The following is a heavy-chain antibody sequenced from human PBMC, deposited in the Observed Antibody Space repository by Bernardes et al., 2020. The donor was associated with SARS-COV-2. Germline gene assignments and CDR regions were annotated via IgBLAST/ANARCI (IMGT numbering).Heavy chain of an antibody. J-gene: IGHJ4*02. D-gene: IGHD1-1*01. CDR1: GVSLSRYA. CDR3: AKNGNMYNLLNYFDY. Sequence: GGSLRHSRAASGVSLSRYAMSWVPPAPGKGLEWVSPISGSGTGTYYADSVKGRFIISRDNSKNTFFLHMSSLRAEDTAFYYCAKNGNMYNLLNYFDYWGQGTLVTVSP. CDR2: ISGSGTGT. V-gene: IGHV3-23*01.